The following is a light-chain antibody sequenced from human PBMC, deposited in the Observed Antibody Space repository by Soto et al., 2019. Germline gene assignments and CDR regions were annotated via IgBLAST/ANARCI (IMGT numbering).Light chain of an antibody. Sequence: DIVMTQSPLSLAVTPGAPAPISCRSSQSLLYRDGRIFLDWYLQRPGHSPQVLIYLASIRASGVPDRFSGSGSGTDFTLKISRVEAEDVGIYYCMQALQTPSFGGGTRLEIK. CDR1: QSLLYRDGRIF. CDR3: MQALQTPS. CDR2: LAS. V-gene: IGKV2-28*01. J-gene: IGKJ4*01.